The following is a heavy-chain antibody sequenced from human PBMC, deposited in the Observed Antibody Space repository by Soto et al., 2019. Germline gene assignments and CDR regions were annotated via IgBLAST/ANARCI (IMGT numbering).Heavy chain of an antibody. Sequence: EVQLLESGGGLVQPGGSLTLSCAASGFTFSNYAMSWVRQAPGKGLEWVSAISGGGISTYYADSVRGRFTISRDNSRNTLYLRRNRLRAEDTAVYYCARDASSMVRGTTNLFDPWGQGTLVTVSS. CDR1: GFTFSNYA. CDR2: ISGGGIST. CDR3: ARDASSMVRGTTNLFDP. J-gene: IGHJ5*02. D-gene: IGHD3-10*01. V-gene: IGHV3-23*01.